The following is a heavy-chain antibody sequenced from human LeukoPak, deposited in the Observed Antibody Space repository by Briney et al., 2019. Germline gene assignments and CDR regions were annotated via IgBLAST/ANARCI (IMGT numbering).Heavy chain of an antibody. J-gene: IGHJ4*02. Sequence: ASVKVSRKASGYTFTSYGISWVRQAPGQGLEWMGWISAYNGNTNYAQKLQGRVTMTTDTSTSTAYMELRSLRSDDTAVYYCARYVRVYYGLGSLRAFYYFDYWGQGTLVTVPS. CDR3: ARYVRVYYGLGSLRAFYYFDY. CDR1: GYTFTSYG. CDR2: ISAYNGNT. V-gene: IGHV1-18*01. D-gene: IGHD3-10*01.